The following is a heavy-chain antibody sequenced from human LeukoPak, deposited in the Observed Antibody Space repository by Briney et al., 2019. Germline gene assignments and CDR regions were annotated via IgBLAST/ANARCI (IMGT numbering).Heavy chain of an antibody. D-gene: IGHD6-13*01. V-gene: IGHV1-69*04. CDR3: ARDRAAAGPEPTRFYYYYGMDV. J-gene: IGHJ6*02. CDR2: VIPILGIA. Sequence: ASVKVSCKASGGTFSSYAISWVRQAPGQGLEWMGRVIPILGIANYAQKFQGRATITADKSTSTAYMELSSLRSEDTAVYYCARDRAAAGPEPTRFYYYYGMDVWGQGTTVTVSS. CDR1: GGTFSSYA.